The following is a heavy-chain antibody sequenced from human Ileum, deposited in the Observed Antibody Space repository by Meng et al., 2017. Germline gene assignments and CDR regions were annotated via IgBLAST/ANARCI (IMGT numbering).Heavy chain of an antibody. V-gene: IGHV1-3*01. CDR3: ARENDNWNYFDY. Sequence: QVQLVQSGAEVKKVGASVKVSCTASGYTFRNYPLHWVRQAPGQRPEWMGWINAGNGNIKISQKFRGRITITSDTSATAYMELSSLRSEDTAVYFCARENDNWNYFDYWGQGSLVTSPQ. CDR1: GYTFRNYP. D-gene: IGHD1-1*01. J-gene: IGHJ4*02. CDR2: INAGNGNI.